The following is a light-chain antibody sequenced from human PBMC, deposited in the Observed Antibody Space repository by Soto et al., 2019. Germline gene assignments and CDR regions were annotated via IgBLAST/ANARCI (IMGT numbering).Light chain of an antibody. V-gene: IGKV4-1*01. J-gene: IGKJ1*01. CDR1: QSVLYSSSNKHY. CDR3: QQSYTSPPWT. CDR2: WAS. Sequence: DIVLTQSPDSLAVSLGERATINCKSSQSVLYSSSNKHYLAWYQQKPGQPPKKLIYWASTRESGVPDRFSGGGSGTDFTLTISSLQAEDIATYFCQQSYTSPPWTFGQGTKVEIK.